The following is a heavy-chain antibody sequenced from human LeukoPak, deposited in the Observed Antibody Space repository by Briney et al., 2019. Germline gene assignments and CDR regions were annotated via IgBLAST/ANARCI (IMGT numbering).Heavy chain of an antibody. CDR1: GYSISSGYH. J-gene: IGHJ5*02. CDR3: ARGGYYGSGNDFRFDP. D-gene: IGHD3-10*01. V-gene: IGHV4-61*01. CDR2: IYYSGST. Sequence: PSETLSLTCSVSGYSISSGYHWGWIRQPPGKGLEWIGYIYYSGSTNYKPSPKSRVTISVDTSKNQFSLKLSSVTAADTAVYYCARGGYYGSGNDFRFDPWGQGTLVTVSS.